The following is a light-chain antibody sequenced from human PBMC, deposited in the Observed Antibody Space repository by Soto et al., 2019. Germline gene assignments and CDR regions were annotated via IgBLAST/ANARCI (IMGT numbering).Light chain of an antibody. V-gene: IGKV3D-15*01. Sequence: EIVLTQSPGTLSLSPGERATLSCRASQSVSSSYLAWYQQKPGLAPRLLIYDASSRATGIPARFSGGGSGTEFTLTISSLQSEDFAVYYCQQYNNWPPALTFGGGTKVDNK. J-gene: IGKJ4*01. CDR2: DAS. CDR1: QSVSSSY. CDR3: QQYNNWPPALT.